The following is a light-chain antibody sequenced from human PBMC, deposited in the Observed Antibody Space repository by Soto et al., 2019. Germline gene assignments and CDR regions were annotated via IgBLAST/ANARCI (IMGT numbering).Light chain of an antibody. Sequence: EVVMTQSPATLSVSPGERATLSCRASQSVTSNYLAWYQQKPGQAPRLLIYGISTRATGVPDRFSGSGSGTAFTLTTSRLEPEDFAVYYCQQYTDSPLTFGQGTKVDIK. V-gene: IGKV3-20*01. CDR1: QSVTSNY. CDR2: GIS. CDR3: QQYTDSPLT. J-gene: IGKJ1*01.